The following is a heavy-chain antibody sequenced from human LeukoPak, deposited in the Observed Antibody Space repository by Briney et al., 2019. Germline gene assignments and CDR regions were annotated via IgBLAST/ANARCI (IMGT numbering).Heavy chain of an antibody. V-gene: IGHV1-2*02. CDR2: ISPHSGST. J-gene: IGHJ4*02. Sequence: ASVKVSCKASGYTFTGYYIHWVRQAPGQGLEWMGWISPHSGSTNYAQKFQGRVTMTLDTSISTVYMELSRLRSDDTAVYYCARVSRLYYDTSGRIFDYWGQGTLVTVSS. CDR1: GYTFTGYY. CDR3: ARVSRLYYDTSGRIFDY. D-gene: IGHD3-22*01.